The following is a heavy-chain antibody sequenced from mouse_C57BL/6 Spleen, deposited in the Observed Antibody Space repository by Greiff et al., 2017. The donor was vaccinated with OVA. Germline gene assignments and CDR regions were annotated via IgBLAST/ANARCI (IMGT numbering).Heavy chain of an antibody. V-gene: IGHV1-81*01. CDR2: IYPRSGNT. CDR3: ARGGDYYSNYGAFDY. D-gene: IGHD2-5*01. Sequence: VQLQQPGAELVMPGASVKLSCKASGYTFTSYGISWVKQRTGQGLEWIGEIYPRSGNTYYNEKFKGKATLTADKSSSTAYMELRSLTSEDAAVYFCARGGDYYSNYGAFDYWGQGTTLTVSS. J-gene: IGHJ2*01. CDR1: GYTFTSYG.